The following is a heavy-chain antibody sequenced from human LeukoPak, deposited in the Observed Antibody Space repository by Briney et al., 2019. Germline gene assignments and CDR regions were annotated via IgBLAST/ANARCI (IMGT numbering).Heavy chain of an antibody. CDR3: ASYYNWNDPFDY. J-gene: IGHJ4*02. D-gene: IGHD1-20*01. V-gene: IGHV1-69*13. Sequence: GASVKVSCTTSDYTFNTYAISWVRQAPGQGLEWMGGIIPIFGTANYAQKFQGRVTITADESTSTAYMELSSLRSEDTAVYYCASYYNWNDPFDYWGQGTLVTVSS. CDR2: IIPIFGTA. CDR1: DYTFNTYA.